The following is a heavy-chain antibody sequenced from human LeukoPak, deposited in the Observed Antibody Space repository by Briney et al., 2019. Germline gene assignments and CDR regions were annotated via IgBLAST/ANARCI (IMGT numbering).Heavy chain of an antibody. V-gene: IGHV3-30*18. CDR3: AKDRSSTWAVDY. CDR2: ISYDGSNE. CDR1: GFTFSSDG. J-gene: IGHJ4*02. Sequence: GGSLRLSCAASGFTFSSDGMHWVRQAPGKGPEWVAVISYDGSNENYADSVKGRFTISRDNSKNTLYLQMNSLRPEDTAVYYCAKDRSSTWAVDYWGQGTLVTVSS. D-gene: IGHD6-13*01.